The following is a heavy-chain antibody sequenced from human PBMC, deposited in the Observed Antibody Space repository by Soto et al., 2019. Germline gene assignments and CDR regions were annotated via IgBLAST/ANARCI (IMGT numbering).Heavy chain of an antibody. CDR2: INPSGGGT. Sequence: QVHLVQSGAEVKKPGPSVKVSCKASGYSFTSYYVHWVRQAPGQGLEWMGIINPSGGGTSYAQKFKGRVTMTRDTSTRTVYMELSSLRSEDTAVYYCARSLVVAATYYYNGLDVWGQGTTVTVSS. J-gene: IGHJ6*02. CDR1: GYSFTSYY. CDR3: ARSLVVAATYYYNGLDV. V-gene: IGHV1-46*01. D-gene: IGHD2-15*01.